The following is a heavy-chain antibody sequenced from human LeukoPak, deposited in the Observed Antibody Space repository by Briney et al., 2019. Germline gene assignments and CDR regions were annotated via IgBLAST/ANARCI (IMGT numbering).Heavy chain of an antibody. V-gene: IGHV4-59*01. D-gene: IGHD5-12*01. Sequence: SETLSLTCTVSGGSISSYYWSWIRQPPGKGLEWIGYIYYTGSTNYSPSLKSRVTISIDTSKNQFSLKLTSVTAADTAVFYCARGRGYSGYTYEYWGQGTLVTVSS. CDR1: GGSISSYY. CDR2: IYYTGST. J-gene: IGHJ4*02. CDR3: ARGRGYSGYTYEY.